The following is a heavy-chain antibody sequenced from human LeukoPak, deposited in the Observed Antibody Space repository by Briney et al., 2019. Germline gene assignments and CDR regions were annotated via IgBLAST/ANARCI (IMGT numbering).Heavy chain of an antibody. CDR1: GGSISNYY. Sequence: PSETLSLTCTVSGGSISNYYWNWIRQPAGKGLEWIGHIYSSGSTNYNPSLKSRVTMSLDTSKNQFSLRLSSVTAADTALYYCARVYCVVDSFSPRVCFTPWGQ. V-gene: IGHV4-4*07. D-gene: IGHD2-21*02. J-gene: IGHJ5*02. CDR2: IYSSGST. CDR3: ARVYCVVDSFSPRVCFTP.